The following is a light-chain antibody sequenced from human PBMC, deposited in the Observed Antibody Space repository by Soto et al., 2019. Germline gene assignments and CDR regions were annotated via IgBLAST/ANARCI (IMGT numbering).Light chain of an antibody. CDR3: MQRKRFPLT. V-gene: IGKV2-40*01. CDR1: QILFDSDDGITY. J-gene: IGKJ4*01. CDR2: SVS. Sequence: DIVMTQSPVSLPVTPVDPASISFRSSQILFDSDDGITYLDWYLQKPGQSPQVLIYSVSYRASGVPDKFSGSGSGTDFTLRISRVEAEDVGVYYCMQRKRFPLTFGGGTKVDIK.